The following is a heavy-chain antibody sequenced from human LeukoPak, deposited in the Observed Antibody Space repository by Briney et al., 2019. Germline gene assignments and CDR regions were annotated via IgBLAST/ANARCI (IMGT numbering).Heavy chain of an antibody. CDR3: TRSGLTGMRKYPRADYYYYGMDV. D-gene: IGHD1-14*01. CDR2: INHSGST. Sequence: SETLSLTCAVYGGSFSGYYWSWICQPPGKGLEWIGEINHSGSTNYNPSLKSRVTISVDTSKNQFSLKLSSVTAADTAVYFCTRSGLTGMRKYPRADYYYYGMDVWGQGTAVTVSS. V-gene: IGHV4-34*01. CDR1: GGSFSGYY. J-gene: IGHJ6*02.